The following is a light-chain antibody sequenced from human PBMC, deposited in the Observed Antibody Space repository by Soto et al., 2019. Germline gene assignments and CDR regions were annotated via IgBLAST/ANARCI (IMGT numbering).Light chain of an antibody. CDR2: WAS. Sequence: DIVMTQSPVSLAVSLGERATINCKSSQSVLFSSNSKYYLAWYQQKLGQPPKLLIYWASTRESGVPDRFSGSGSGTDFTLTISILQAEDVAVYYCQQYYGNPLAFGGGTKVDIK. J-gene: IGKJ4*01. CDR1: QSVLFSSNSKYY. CDR3: QQYYGNPLA. V-gene: IGKV4-1*01.